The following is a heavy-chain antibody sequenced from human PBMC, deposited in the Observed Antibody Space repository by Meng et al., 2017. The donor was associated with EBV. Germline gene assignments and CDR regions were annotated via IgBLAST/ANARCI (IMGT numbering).Heavy chain of an antibody. Sequence: QVQLQESGPGLVKPSETLSLTCTVSGASVSGGTFHWSWIRQPPGKELEWIGYIYDGGTTIYNPSLKSRVTIFLDTSRNQFSLGLRSVTTADTAAYYCAKSSSSTPGVVDSWGQGTLVTVSS. V-gene: IGHV4-61*01. CDR1: GASVSGGTFH. CDR3: AKSSSSTPGVVDS. D-gene: IGHD6-6*01. J-gene: IGHJ4*02. CDR2: IYDGGTT.